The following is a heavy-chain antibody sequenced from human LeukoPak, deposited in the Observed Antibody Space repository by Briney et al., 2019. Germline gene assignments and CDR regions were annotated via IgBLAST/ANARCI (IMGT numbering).Heavy chain of an antibody. Sequence: PGGSLRLSCAASGFTFSDYYMSWIRQAPGKGLEWVSYISSSGSTIYYADSVKGRFTISRDNAKNSLYLQMDSLRAEDTAVYYCARDWAVAGSWYSFGWFDPWGQGTLVTVSS. J-gene: IGHJ5*02. CDR1: GFTFSDYY. V-gene: IGHV3-11*04. CDR3: ARDWAVAGSWYSFGWFDP. D-gene: IGHD6-13*01. CDR2: ISSSGSTI.